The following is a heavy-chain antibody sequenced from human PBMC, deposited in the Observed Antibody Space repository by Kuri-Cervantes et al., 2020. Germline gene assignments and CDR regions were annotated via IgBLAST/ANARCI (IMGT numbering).Heavy chain of an antibody. CDR2: ISAYNGNT. CDR1: GYTFTSYG. J-gene: IGHJ5*02. Sequence: ASVKVSCKASGYTFTSYGISWVRQAPGQGLERMGWISAYNGNTNYAQKLQGRVTMTTDTSTSTAYMELRSLRSDDTAVYYCARDAGPLYCSGGSCYFLDNWFDPWGQGTLVTVSS. CDR3: ARDAGPLYCSGGSCYFLDNWFDP. D-gene: IGHD2-15*01. V-gene: IGHV1-18*01.